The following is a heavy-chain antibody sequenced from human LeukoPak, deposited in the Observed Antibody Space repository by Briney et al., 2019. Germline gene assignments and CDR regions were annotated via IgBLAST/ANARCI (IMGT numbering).Heavy chain of an antibody. J-gene: IGHJ5*02. CDR2: ISVYNGNT. D-gene: IGHD5-24*01. CDR3: ARDNSVRDEAWWFNP. Sequence: GASVKVSCKASGYTFTSYAISWVRQAPGQGLEWMGWISVYNGNTDYAQKLQGRVTMTTDTSTSTDYLELSSLRSEDTAVYYCARDNSVRDEAWWFNPWGQGTLVTVSS. V-gene: IGHV1-18*01. CDR1: GYTFTSYA.